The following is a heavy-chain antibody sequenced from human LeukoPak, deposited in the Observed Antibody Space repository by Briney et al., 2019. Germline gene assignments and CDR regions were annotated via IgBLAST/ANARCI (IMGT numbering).Heavy chain of an antibody. CDR1: GGSISSGDYY. J-gene: IGHJ4*02. CDR3: ARERPYYYDSSGPVDY. Sequence: PSQTLSLTCTVSGGSISSGDYYWSWIRQPPGKGLEWIGYIYYSGSTYYNPSLKSRVTISVDTSKNQFSLKLSSVTAADTAVYYCARERPYYYDSSGPVDYWGQGTLVTVSS. V-gene: IGHV4-30-4*01. CDR2: IYYSGST. D-gene: IGHD3-22*01.